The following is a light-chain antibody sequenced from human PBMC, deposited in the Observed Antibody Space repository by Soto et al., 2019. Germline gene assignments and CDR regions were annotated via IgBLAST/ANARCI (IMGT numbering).Light chain of an antibody. CDR3: QKYNSFWT. V-gene: IGKV1-5*01. J-gene: IGKJ1*01. Sequence: DIQMTQSPSTLSASVGDRVTISCRASQTISNWLAWYQQKPGKAPKLLIYDASSLESGVPSRFSGSGSGTEFTLTISSLQPEDFVTYYCQKYNSFWTFGQGTKVEIK. CDR1: QTISNW. CDR2: DAS.